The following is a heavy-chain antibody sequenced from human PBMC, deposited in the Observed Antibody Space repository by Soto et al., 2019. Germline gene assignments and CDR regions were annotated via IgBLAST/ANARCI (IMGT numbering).Heavy chain of an antibody. V-gene: IGHV3-30*07. D-gene: IGHD2-2*02. CDR2: ISVDGGKT. CDR3: ASLVCAAAAIGHYYCGGGV. J-gene: IGHJ6*02. Sequence: GGSLRLSCAASGFTFNYYDIHWVRQAPGKGLVWVAGISVDGGKTYYADSVRGRFTISRANSNNTVYLQMNTLRREDTAVYYCASLVCAAAAIGHYYCGGGVWGQGNTVTVSS. CDR1: GFTFNYYD.